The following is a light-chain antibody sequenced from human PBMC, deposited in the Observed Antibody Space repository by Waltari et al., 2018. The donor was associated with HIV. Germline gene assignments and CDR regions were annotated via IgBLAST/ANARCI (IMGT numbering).Light chain of an antibody. CDR3: CSYAGSYTFYV. V-gene: IGLV2-11*01. CDR1: SSDVGGYNY. J-gene: IGLJ1*01. CDR2: DVS. Sequence: QSALTQPRSVSGSPGQSVTISCTGTSSDVGGYNYVSWYQQHPGNAPKLMIYDVSKRPSWVPDRFSGSTSGNTASLTISGLQAEDEADYYCCSYAGSYTFYVFGTGTKVTVL.